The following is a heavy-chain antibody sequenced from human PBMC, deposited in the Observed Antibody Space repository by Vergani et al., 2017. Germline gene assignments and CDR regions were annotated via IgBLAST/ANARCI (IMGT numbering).Heavy chain of an antibody. CDR1: GFTFSSYA. J-gene: IGHJ4*02. Sequence: EVQLLESGGDLVQPGGSLRLSCAASGFTFSSYAMSWVRQAPGKGLDWVSIISGSGVGTYYADSVKGRFTISRDNSKNTLYLQMNSLRAEDTAVYYCANPPYGDYPFDYWGQGTLVTVSS. CDR2: ISGSGVGT. CDR3: ANPPYGDYPFDY. V-gene: IGHV3-23*01. D-gene: IGHD4-17*01.